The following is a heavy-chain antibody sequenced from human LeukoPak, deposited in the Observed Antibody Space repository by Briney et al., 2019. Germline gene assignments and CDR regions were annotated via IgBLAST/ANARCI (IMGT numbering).Heavy chain of an antibody. CDR1: GGSIGSHF. V-gene: IGHV4-59*11. CDR2: ISYTGNT. D-gene: IGHD6-13*01. CDR3: ARAGRIAATGSYYFDY. J-gene: IGHJ4*02. Sequence: PSETLSLTCTVSGGSIGSHFWSWIRQPPGKGLEWFGYISYTGNTNYNPSLKSRVTISVDTSKNQFSLKLSSVTAADTGVYYCARAGRIAATGSYYFDYWGQGTLVTVSS.